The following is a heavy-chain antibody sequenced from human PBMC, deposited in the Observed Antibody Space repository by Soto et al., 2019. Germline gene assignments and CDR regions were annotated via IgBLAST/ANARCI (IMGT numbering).Heavy chain of an antibody. J-gene: IGHJ5*02. V-gene: IGHV4-34*01. Sequence: SETLSLTCAVYGGSFSGYYWSWIRQPPGKGLEWIGEINHSGSTNYNPSLKSRVTISVDTSKNQFSLKLSSVTAADTAVYYCATKNRPTMVRGVIHNWFDPWGQGTLVTVSS. CDR2: INHSGST. CDR3: ATKNRPTMVRGVIHNWFDP. CDR1: GGSFSGYY. D-gene: IGHD3-10*01.